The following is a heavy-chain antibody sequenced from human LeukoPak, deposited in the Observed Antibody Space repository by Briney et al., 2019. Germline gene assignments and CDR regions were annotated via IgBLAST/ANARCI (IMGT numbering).Heavy chain of an antibody. J-gene: IGHJ5*02. V-gene: IGHV4-4*07. CDR1: GGSFSGYY. Sequence: SETLSLTCAVYGGSFSGYYWSWIRQPAGTALEWIGRIYTSGTITYNPSLKSRVTMSVDTSKNQFSLKLSSVTAADTAVYYCARDSGTTGEVKFDPWGQGTLVTVSS. CDR2: IYTSGTI. D-gene: IGHD3-10*01. CDR3: ARDSGTTGEVKFDP.